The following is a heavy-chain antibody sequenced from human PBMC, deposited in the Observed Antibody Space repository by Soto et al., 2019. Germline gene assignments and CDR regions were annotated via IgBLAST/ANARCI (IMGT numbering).Heavy chain of an antibody. CDR3: ARGDTHQLLRGWFDH. CDR2: IIPIFGRT. J-gene: IGHJ5*02. Sequence: QVQLVQSGAEVKKPGSSVNVSCKASGGTFSSFAFSWVRQAPGQGLEWMGDIIPIFGRTHYAQKVQGRVTITADESTFTAYMELSSLTSDDTAVYYCARGDTHQLLRGWFDHWGQGTLVIVSS. CDR1: GGTFSSFA. D-gene: IGHD2-2*01. V-gene: IGHV1-69*01.